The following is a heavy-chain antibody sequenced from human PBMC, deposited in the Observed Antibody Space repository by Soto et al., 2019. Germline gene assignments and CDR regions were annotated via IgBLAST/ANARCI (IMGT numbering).Heavy chain of an antibody. CDR2: INSDGSST. V-gene: IGHV3-74*01. CDR1: GFTFSSYW. D-gene: IGHD2-2*01. J-gene: IGHJ5*02. Sequence: HPGGSLRLSCAASGFTFSSYWMHWVRQAPGKGLVWVSRINSDGSSTSYADSVKGRFTISRDNSKNTLYLQMNSLRAEDTAVYYCARSGLRSSTIGWFDPWGQGTLVTVSS. CDR3: ARSGLRSSTIGWFDP.